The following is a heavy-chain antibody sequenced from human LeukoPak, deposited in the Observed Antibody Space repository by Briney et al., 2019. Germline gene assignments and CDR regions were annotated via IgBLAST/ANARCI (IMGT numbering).Heavy chain of an antibody. J-gene: IGHJ4*02. CDR1: GFTFSSYA. CDR2: ISGNGVST. Sequence: GGSLRLSCAASGFTFSSYAMSWVRQAPGKGLEWVSGISGNGVSTYYADSVKGRFTISRDMSKNTMYLQMNSLRAEDTAIYYCTKGGRFGVREVYFDYWGQGALVTVSS. V-gene: IGHV3-23*01. CDR3: TKGGRFGVREVYFDY. D-gene: IGHD3-16*01.